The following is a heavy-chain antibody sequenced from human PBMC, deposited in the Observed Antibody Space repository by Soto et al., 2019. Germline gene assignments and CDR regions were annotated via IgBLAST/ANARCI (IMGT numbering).Heavy chain of an antibody. Sequence: PSETLSLTCAVYGGSFSGYYWSWIREPPGKGLEWIGEINHSGSTNYNPSLKSRVTISVDTSKNQFSRKLSSVTAADTAVYYCARDAGPSSYSYYYYGMDVWGQGTTVTVSS. CDR3: ARDAGPSSYSYYYYGMDV. CDR1: GGSFSGYY. D-gene: IGHD1-1*01. J-gene: IGHJ6*02. CDR2: INHSGST. V-gene: IGHV4-34*01.